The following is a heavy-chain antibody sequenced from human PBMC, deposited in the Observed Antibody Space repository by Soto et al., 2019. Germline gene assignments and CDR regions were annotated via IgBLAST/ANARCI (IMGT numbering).Heavy chain of an antibody. V-gene: IGHV3-11*06. J-gene: IGHJ4*02. CDR2: INNDATYR. CDR3: GKGDTIFGVVDD. D-gene: IGHD3-3*01. CDR1: GFTFSDYF. Sequence: PXGSLRLSCSGSGFTFSDYFITWIRQAPGKGLEWISYINNDATYRKYADSVKGRFTVSRDNAKNSVFLQMNSLRPEDTALYYCGKGDTIFGVVDDWGPGTLVTVSS.